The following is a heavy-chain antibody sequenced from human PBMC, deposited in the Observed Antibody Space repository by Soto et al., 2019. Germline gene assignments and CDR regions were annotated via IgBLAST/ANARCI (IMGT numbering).Heavy chain of an antibody. CDR1: GFTFRRHA. CDR2: ISSDGSAK. D-gene: IGHD3-10*01. V-gene: IGHV3-30*04. Sequence: GGSLRLSCAASGFTFRRHAVHWVRQAPGKGLEWVAVISSDGSAKYYLDSVKGRFTSSRDNSKNTVFLQLNSLSYEDTAVYYCARSRSGAVADSFDSWGQGTLVTVSS. J-gene: IGHJ4*02. CDR3: ARSRSGAVADSFDS.